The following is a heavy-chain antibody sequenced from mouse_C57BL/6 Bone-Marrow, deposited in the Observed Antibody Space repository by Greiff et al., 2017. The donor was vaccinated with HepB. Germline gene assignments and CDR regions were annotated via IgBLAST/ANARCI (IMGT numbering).Heavy chain of an antibody. CDR1: GFSLSTFGMG. CDR3: ARIITTVVANPYYFDY. J-gene: IGHJ2*01. D-gene: IGHD1-1*01. CDR2: IWWDDDK. V-gene: IGHV8-8*01. Sequence: QVTLKVSGPGILQPSQTLSLTCSFSGFSLSTFGMGVGWIRQPSGKGLEWLAHIWWDDDKYYNPALKSRLTISKDTSKNQVFLKIANVDTADTATYYCARIITTVVANPYYFDYWGQGTTLTVSS.